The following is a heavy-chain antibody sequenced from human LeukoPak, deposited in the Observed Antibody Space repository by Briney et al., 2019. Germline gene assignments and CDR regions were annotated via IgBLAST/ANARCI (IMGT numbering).Heavy chain of an antibody. CDR3: AKDRDGSGWWEVFDY. CDR1: GFTFSRYS. J-gene: IGHJ4*02. CDR2: ISGSGGST. D-gene: IGHD6-19*01. V-gene: IGHV3-23*01. Sequence: GGSLRLSCVASGFTFSRYSMSWVRQAPGKGLEWVSAISGSGGSTYYADSVKGRFTISRDNSKNTLYLQMNSLRAEDTAVYYCAKDRDGSGWWEVFDYWGQGTLVTVSS.